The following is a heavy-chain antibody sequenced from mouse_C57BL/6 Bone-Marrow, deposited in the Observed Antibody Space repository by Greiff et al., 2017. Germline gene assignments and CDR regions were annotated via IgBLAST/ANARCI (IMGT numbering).Heavy chain of an antibody. CDR2: ISSGGSYT. CDR1: GFTFSSYG. V-gene: IGHV5-6*02. J-gene: IGHJ1*03. CDR3: ARQGDYYGSSYWYFDV. D-gene: IGHD1-1*01. Sequence: DVMLVESGGDLVKPGGSLKLSCAASGFTFSSYGLSWVRQTPDKRLEWVANISSGGSYTYYPDSVKGRFTISRDNAKNTLYLQMSSLKSEDTAMYYCARQGDYYGSSYWYFDVWGTETTDTVSS.